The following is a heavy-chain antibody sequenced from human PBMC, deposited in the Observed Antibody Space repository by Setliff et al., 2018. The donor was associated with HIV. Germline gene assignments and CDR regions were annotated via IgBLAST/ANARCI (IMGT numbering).Heavy chain of an antibody. CDR3: VRMISYSPYFDY. CDR2: IDWDDDK. Sequence: SGPTLVNPTQTLTLTCTFSGFSLSTSGMCVSWIRQPPGKALEWLARIDWDDDKYYSTSLKTRLTIAKETSKNQVVLKMTNMDPVDTATYYCVRMISYSPYFDYWGQGTLVTVSS. CDR1: GFSLSTSGMC. V-gene: IGHV2-70*11. J-gene: IGHJ4*02. D-gene: IGHD1-26*01.